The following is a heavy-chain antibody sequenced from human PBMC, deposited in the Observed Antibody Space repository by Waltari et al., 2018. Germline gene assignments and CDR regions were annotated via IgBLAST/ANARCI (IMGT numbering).Heavy chain of an antibody. D-gene: IGHD3-9*01. CDR3: ARHWNHDILADSFDL. V-gene: IGHV4-4*07. CDR1: HGSISGYY. Sequence: QVQLQESGPGLVKPSETLSLTCPVSHGSISGYYWTWIRQPAGKGLEWIGFTSPTGGTDYNPSLKSRVTMSSDTSKNQVFLHLNSVTAADTAVYYCARHWNHDILADSFDLWGQGTRVTISS. CDR2: TSPTGGT. J-gene: IGHJ4*02.